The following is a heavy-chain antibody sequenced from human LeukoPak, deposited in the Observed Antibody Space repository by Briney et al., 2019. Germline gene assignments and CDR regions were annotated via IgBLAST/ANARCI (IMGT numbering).Heavy chain of an antibody. CDR1: GGSLSSYY. CDR2: IYYSGST. J-gene: IGHJ4*02. Sequence: PSETLSLTCTVSGGSLSSYYWSWLRQPPGKGLEWIGYIYYSGSTNYNPSLKSRGTISVDTSKNQFSLKLISVTAADTAVYYCARGLYRYYDFWSGSPGGYFDYWGQGTLVTVSS. CDR3: ARGLYRYYDFWSGSPGGYFDY. D-gene: IGHD3-3*01. V-gene: IGHV4-59*12.